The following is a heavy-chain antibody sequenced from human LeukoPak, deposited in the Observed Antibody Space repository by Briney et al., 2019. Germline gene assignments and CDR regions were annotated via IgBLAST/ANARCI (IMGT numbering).Heavy chain of an antibody. CDR1: GFTVSSNY. Sequence: GGSLRLSCAASGFTVSSNYMNWVRQAPGKGLEWVSSISSSGTYIYYRDSVKGRFTISRDNAENSLYLETNSLRVEDTAIYYCVRDRGSYRPIDYWGQGTLVTVSS. CDR3: VRDRGSYRPIDY. J-gene: IGHJ4*02. V-gene: IGHV3-21*01. D-gene: IGHD1-26*01. CDR2: ISSSGTYI.